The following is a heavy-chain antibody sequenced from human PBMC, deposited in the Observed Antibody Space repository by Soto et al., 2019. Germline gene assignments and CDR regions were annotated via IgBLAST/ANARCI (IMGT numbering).Heavy chain of an antibody. CDR1: GGSISSGGYS. V-gene: IGHV4-30-2*01. CDR2: IYHSGST. CDR3: AREGIIAAAGTFDY. Sequence: SETLSLTCAVSGGSISSGGYSWSWIRQPPGKGLEWIGYIYHSGSTYYNPSLKSRVTISVDKSKNQFSLKLSSVTAADTAVYYCAREGIIAAAGTFDYWGQGTLVTVSS. D-gene: IGHD6-13*01. J-gene: IGHJ4*02.